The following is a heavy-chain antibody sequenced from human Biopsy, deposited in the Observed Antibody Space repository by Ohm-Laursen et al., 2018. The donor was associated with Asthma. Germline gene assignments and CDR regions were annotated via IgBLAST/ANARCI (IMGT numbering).Heavy chain of an antibody. CDR3: AKESRRDGYNRRNYYFDY. D-gene: IGHD5-24*01. Sequence: SLRLSCAASGFTFSSYAMSWVRQAPGKGLEWGSAISGSGGSTYYADSVKGRFTISRDNSKNTLYLQMNSLRAEDTAVYYCAKESRRDGYNRRNYYFDYWGQGTLVTVSS. V-gene: IGHV3-23*01. CDR1: GFTFSSYA. J-gene: IGHJ4*02. CDR2: ISGSGGST.